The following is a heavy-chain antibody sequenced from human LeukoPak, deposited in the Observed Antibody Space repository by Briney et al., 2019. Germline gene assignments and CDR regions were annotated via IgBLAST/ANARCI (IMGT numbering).Heavy chain of an antibody. Sequence: GGSLRLSCAASGFTFSSYAMSWVRQAPGKGLEWVAFIRYDGSNKYYADSVKGRFTISRDNSKNTLYLQMNSLRAEDTAVYYCAKEWDDWSGYRHFDYWGQGTLVTVSS. CDR1: GFTFSSYA. CDR2: IRYDGSNK. V-gene: IGHV3-30*02. CDR3: AKEWDDWSGYRHFDY. J-gene: IGHJ4*02. D-gene: IGHD3-3*01.